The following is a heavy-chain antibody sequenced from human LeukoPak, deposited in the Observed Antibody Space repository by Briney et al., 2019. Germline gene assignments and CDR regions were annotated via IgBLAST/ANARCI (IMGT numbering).Heavy chain of an antibody. CDR3: ARDRSRLERRMTYYYYYYMDV. V-gene: IGHV4-59*12. Sequence: SETLSLTCTVSGGSISSYYWSWIRRPPGKGLEWIGYIYYSGSTNYNPSLKSRVTISVDTSKNQFSLKLSSMTAADTAVYYCARDRSRLERRMTYYYYYYMDVWGKGTTVTVSS. D-gene: IGHD1-1*01. CDR2: IYYSGST. J-gene: IGHJ6*03. CDR1: GGSISSYY.